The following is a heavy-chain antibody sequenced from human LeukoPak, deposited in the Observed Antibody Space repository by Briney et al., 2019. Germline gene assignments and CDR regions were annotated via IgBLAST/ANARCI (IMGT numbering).Heavy chain of an antibody. CDR3: ARDGVVVAADYYYYGMDV. D-gene: IGHD2-15*01. V-gene: IGHV1-18*04. Sequence: ASVKVSCKASGYTFTSYGISWVRQAPGQGLEWMGWISAYNGNTNCAQKLQGRATMTTDTSTSTAYMELRSLRSDDTAVYYCARDGVVVAADYYYYGMDVWGKGTTVTVSS. CDR1: GYTFTSYG. CDR2: ISAYNGNT. J-gene: IGHJ6*04.